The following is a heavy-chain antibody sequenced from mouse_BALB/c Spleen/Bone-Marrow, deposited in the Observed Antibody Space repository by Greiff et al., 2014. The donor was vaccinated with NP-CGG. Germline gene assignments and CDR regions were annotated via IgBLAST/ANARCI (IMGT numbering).Heavy chain of an antibody. D-gene: IGHD1-2*01. CDR3: ARRQFITTAAWFAY. V-gene: IGHV1-14*01. Sequence: EVQLQQSGPELVKPGASVKMSCKASGYTFTSYVMHWVKQKPGQGLEWIGYINPYNDGTKYNEKFKGKATLTSDKSSSTAYMEXXSLXXXXSAVYYCARRQFITTAAWFAYWGQGTLVTVSA. J-gene: IGHJ3*01. CDR2: INPYNDGT. CDR1: GYTFTSYV.